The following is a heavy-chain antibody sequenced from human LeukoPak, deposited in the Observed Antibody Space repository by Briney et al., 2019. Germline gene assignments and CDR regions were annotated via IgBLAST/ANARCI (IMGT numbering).Heavy chain of an antibody. CDR2: IYPGDSDT. V-gene: IGHV5-51*01. Sequence: GESLKISCKGSGYRFTNYWIGWVRQMPGKGLEWMGIIYPGDSDTRYSPSFQGQVTISADKSINTAYLQWSNLKASDTAMYYCVLAGSGSYYFDYWGQGILVTVSS. CDR3: VLAGSGSYYFDY. D-gene: IGHD3-10*01. CDR1: GYRFTNYW. J-gene: IGHJ4*02.